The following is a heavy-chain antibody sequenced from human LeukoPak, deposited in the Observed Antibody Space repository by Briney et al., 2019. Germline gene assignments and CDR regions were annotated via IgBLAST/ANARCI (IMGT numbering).Heavy chain of an antibody. CDR1: GFTVSSNY. CDR3: ARADNLYYYYYMDV. Sequence: GGSLRLSCAASGFTVSSNYMSWVRQAPGKGLEWVSVIYSGGSTYYADSVKGRFTISRDNSKNTLYLQMNSLRAEDTAVYYCARADNLYYYYYMDVWGKGTTVTVSS. CDR2: IYSGGST. J-gene: IGHJ6*03. V-gene: IGHV3-66*01. D-gene: IGHD1-1*01.